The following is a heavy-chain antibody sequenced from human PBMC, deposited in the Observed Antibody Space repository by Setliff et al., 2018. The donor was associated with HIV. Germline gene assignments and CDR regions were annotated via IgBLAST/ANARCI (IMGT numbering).Heavy chain of an antibody. CDR3: ARRRSSGSLLDAFEI. J-gene: IGHJ3*02. V-gene: IGHV5-51*01. D-gene: IGHD1-26*01. Sequence: GESLTISCKGSGYNFANYWIGWVRQMPGKGLEWMGSVYPGDSDTKYSPSFRGQFAITADKSITTAYLQWSSLKASDTARYYCARRRSSGSLLDAFEIWGQGTMVTVSS. CDR2: VYPGDSDT. CDR1: GYNFANYW.